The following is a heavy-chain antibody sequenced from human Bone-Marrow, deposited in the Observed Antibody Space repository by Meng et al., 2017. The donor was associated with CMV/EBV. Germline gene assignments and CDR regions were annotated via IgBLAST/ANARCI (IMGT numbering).Heavy chain of an antibody. CDR3: AKDISGVLRYGGLDAFDI. J-gene: IGHJ3*02. V-gene: IGHV3-7*03. CDR2: IKQDGSEK. D-gene: IGHD3-9*01. CDR1: GFSFSSYW. Sequence: GESLKISCAASGFSFSSYWMSWVRQAPGKGLEWVANIKQDGSEKYYVDSVKGRFTISRDNAKNSLYLQMNSLRVEDTALYYCAKDISGVLRYGGLDAFDIWGQGTMVTV.